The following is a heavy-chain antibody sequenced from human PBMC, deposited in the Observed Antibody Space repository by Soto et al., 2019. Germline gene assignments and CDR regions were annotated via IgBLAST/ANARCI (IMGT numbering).Heavy chain of an antibody. J-gene: IGHJ5*02. CDR2: ISAYNGNT. Sequence: GASGKVSCKASGYTFTSYGISWVRQAPGQGLEWMGWISAYNGNTNYAQKLQGRVTMTTDTSTSTAYMGLRSLRSDDTAVYYCARDVKLELRWSSSPLDPWGQGTLVTVSS. D-gene: IGHD1-7*01. V-gene: IGHV1-18*01. CDR1: GYTFTSYG. CDR3: ARDVKLELRWSSSPLDP.